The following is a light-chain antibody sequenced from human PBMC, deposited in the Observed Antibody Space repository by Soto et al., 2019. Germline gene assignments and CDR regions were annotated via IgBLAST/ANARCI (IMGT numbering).Light chain of an antibody. CDR1: QSISSW. V-gene: IGKV1-5*01. Sequence: DIQMTQSPSTLSASVGDRVTITCRASQSISSWLAWYQQKPGKAPKLLIYDASSLESGVPSRFSGSGYGTEFTLTISHLQPDDFATYYCHQYNSYSGTFGQGTKVEIK. J-gene: IGKJ1*01. CDR2: DAS. CDR3: HQYNSYSGT.